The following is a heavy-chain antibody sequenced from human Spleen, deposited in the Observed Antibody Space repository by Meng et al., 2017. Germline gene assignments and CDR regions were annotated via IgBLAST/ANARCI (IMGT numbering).Heavy chain of an antibody. CDR3: ARDRGYCSSTSCYIRERYFDY. CDR1: EFTFNNYG. J-gene: IGHJ4*02. Sequence: GGSLRLSCAASEFTFNNYGMHWVRQAPGKGLEWVAVISYDGSNKYYADSVKGRFTISRDNSKNTLYLQMNSLRAEDTAVYYCARDRGYCSSTSCYIRERYFDYWGQGTLVTVSS. D-gene: IGHD2-2*02. V-gene: IGHV3-30*03. CDR2: ISYDGSNK.